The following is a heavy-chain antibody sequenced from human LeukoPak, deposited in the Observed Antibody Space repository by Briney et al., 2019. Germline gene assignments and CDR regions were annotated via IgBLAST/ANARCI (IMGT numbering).Heavy chain of an antibody. Sequence: ASVKVSCKASGYTFTGFYMHWVRQAPGKGLEWMGLITPNSGDTNYAQKFQGRVTMTRDTSISTAHMELSRLRSDDTAVYYCARGGRFLEWLPFDYWGQGNLVTVSA. J-gene: IGHJ4*02. CDR2: ITPNSGDT. CDR3: ARGGRFLEWLPFDY. CDR1: GYTFTGFY. V-gene: IGHV1-2*02. D-gene: IGHD3-3*01.